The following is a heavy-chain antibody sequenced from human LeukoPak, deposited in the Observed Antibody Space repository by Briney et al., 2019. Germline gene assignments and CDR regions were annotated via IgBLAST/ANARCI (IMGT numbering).Heavy chain of an antibody. V-gene: IGHV1-69*04. CDR2: IIPILGIA. CDR1: GGTLSSYA. CDR3: ARDVDTPWAFDY. D-gene: IGHD5-18*01. J-gene: IGHJ4*02. Sequence: SVKVSCKASGGTLSSYAISWVRQAPGQGLEWMGRIIPILGIANYAQKFQGRVTITADKSTSTAYMELSSLRSEDTAVYYCARDVDTPWAFDYWGQGTLVTVSS.